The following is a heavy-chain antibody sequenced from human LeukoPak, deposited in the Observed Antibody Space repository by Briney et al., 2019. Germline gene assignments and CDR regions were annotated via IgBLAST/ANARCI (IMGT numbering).Heavy chain of an antibody. CDR1: GFTVSDYY. J-gene: IGHJ3*02. CDR3: ARDLYGDYYHDAFDI. CDR2: IYYTGAT. Sequence: GGCLRLSCAGSGFTVSDYYMSWVRQAPGKGLEWVSVIYYTGATYYADSVKDRFTISRDNSKNSLYLQMNSLRAEDTAVYYCARDLYGDYYHDAFDIWGQGTMVTVSS. D-gene: IGHD4-17*01. V-gene: IGHV3-53*01.